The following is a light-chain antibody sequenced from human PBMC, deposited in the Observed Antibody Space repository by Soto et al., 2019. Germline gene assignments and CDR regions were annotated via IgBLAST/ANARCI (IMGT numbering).Light chain of an antibody. J-gene: IGLJ1*01. Sequence: QSVLTHPSSVSGSPGQAITVSCSGTSSDIGAHNFVSWYQQHPGKAPKLIIYEVINRPSGVSDRFSGSKSGNTASLTISGLQSVDEADYYCNSYTTSNTFVFGSGTKVTVL. CDR1: SSDIGAHNF. CDR3: NSYTTSNTFV. CDR2: EVI. V-gene: IGLV2-14*03.